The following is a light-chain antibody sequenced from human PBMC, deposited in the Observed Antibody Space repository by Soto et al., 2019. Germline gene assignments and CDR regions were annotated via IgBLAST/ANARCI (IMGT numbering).Light chain of an antibody. CDR2: WAS. Sequence: IWMTKSPASLAVSLGERATINCTSSQSLLFSSNNRNYLAWYQQKAGQPPKLLIYWASSRESGVPDRFSGSGSGTDFTLTISSLQAEDVAVYYCQQYYTTLPISFGGGTKV. CDR1: QSLLFSSNNRNY. V-gene: IGKV4-1*01. J-gene: IGKJ4*01. CDR3: QQYYTTLPIS.